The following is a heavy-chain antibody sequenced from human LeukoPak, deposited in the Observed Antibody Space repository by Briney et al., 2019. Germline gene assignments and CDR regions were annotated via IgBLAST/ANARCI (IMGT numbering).Heavy chain of an antibody. CDR1: GGSISRYY. J-gene: IGHJ4*02. CDR2: IYYSGST. CDR3: ARDLRGDY. V-gene: IGHV4-59*01. Sequence: SETLSLTCTVSGGSISRYYWSWLRQPPGKGLEWIGYIYYSGSTNYNPSLKSRVTISVDTSKNQFSLRLSSVTAADTAVYYCARDLRGDYWGQGTLVTVSS.